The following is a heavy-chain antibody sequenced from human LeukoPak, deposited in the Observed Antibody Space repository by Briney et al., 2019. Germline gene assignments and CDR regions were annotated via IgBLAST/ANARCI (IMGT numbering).Heavy chain of an antibody. J-gene: IGHJ4*02. CDR1: GGSISSGDYY. Sequence: SQTLSLTCTVSGGSISSGDYYWSWIRQPPGKGPEWIGYIYYSGSTYYNPSLKSRVTISVDTSKNQFSLKLNSVTAADTAVYYCARLQGGRSGYYPFNQWGQGTLVTVSS. CDR2: IYYSGST. V-gene: IGHV4-30-4*01. CDR3: ARLQGGRSGYYPFNQ. D-gene: IGHD3-22*01.